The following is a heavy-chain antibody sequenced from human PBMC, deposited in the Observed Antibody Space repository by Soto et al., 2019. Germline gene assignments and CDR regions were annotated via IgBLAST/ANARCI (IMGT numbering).Heavy chain of an antibody. D-gene: IGHD2-2*01. CDR2: IYYTGST. Sequence: SETLSLTCTVSGGSINGYYWSWIRQPPGKGLEWIGYIYYTGSTNYNPSLKSRVTISVDTSKNQFSLKLSSVTAADTAVYYCARGRGGWFINQLLNAFDIWGQGTMVTVSS. V-gene: IGHV4-59*01. CDR3: ARGRGGWFINQLLNAFDI. J-gene: IGHJ3*02. CDR1: GGSINGYY.